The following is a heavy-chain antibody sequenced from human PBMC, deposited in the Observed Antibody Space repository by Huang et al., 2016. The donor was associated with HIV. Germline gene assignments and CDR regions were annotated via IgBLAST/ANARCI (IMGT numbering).Heavy chain of an antibody. CDR2: IYSGGTT. J-gene: IGHJ4*02. D-gene: IGHD2-8*02. V-gene: IGHV3-53*01. CDR1: GFTVSTNY. Sequence: EVQLVESGGGLIQPGGSLRLSCAASGFTVSTNYMTWVRQAPGKGLEWVSLIYSGGTTYDADSVKGRFTISRDDSENTLYLHMTSLRAGDTAVYYCAKEGDTGAALGYWGQGTLVTVS. CDR3: AKEGDTGAALGY.